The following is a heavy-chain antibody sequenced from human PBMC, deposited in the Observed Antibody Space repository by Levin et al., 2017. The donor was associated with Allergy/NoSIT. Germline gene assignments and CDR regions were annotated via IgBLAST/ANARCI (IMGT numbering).Heavy chain of an antibody. CDR1: GGSISSSSYY. J-gene: IGHJ4*02. CDR2: IYYSGST. V-gene: IGHV4-39*01. CDR3: ARLLPVDTL. D-gene: IGHD5-18*01. Sequence: SQTLSLTCTVPGGSISSSSYYWGWIRQPPGKGLEWIGSIYYSGSTYYNPSLKSRVTISVDTSKNQFSLKLSSVTAADTAVYYCARLLPVDTLWGQGTLVTVSS.